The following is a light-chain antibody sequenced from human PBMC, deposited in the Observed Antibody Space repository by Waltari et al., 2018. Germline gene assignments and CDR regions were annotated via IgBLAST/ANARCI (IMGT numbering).Light chain of an antibody. J-gene: IGLJ2*01. V-gene: IGLV2-14*03. CDR3: SSYISSSTLEL. CDR1: SSDVGGYNY. CDR2: DVS. Sequence: QSALTQPASVSGSPGQSITISCTGTSSDVGGYNYVSWYQQHPGKAPKRMIFDVSNRPSGVANRFSGSKSGNTASLTISGLQAEDEADYYCSSYISSSTLELFGGGTSLTVL.